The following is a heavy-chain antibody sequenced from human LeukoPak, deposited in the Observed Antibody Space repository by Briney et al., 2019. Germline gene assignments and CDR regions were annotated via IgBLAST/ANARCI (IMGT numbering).Heavy chain of an antibody. CDR2: IYYSGST. CDR3: ARPLSDYYDSSGYYQPPYFDY. V-gene: IGHV4-39*01. CDR1: GGSISSSSFY. D-gene: IGHD3-22*01. Sequence: SETLSLTCTVSGGSISSSSFYWGWIRQPPGKGLKWIGSIYYSGSTYYNPVLKSRVTISVDTSKNQFSLKMSSVTAADTAVYYCARPLSDYYDSSGYYQPPYFDYWGQGTLVTVSS. J-gene: IGHJ4*02.